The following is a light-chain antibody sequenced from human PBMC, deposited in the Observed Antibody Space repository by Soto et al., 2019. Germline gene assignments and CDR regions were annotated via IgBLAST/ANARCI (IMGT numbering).Light chain of an antibody. V-gene: IGLV2-11*01. Sequence: QSALTQPRSVSGSPGQSVTISCTGTSSDVGGYNYVSWYQQYPGKAPKFMIYDVNKRPSGVPDRVSGSKSGNTASLTISGLQAEDEADYYCCSYTGSYTWVFGGGTKLTVL. CDR1: SSDVGGYNY. CDR3: CSYTGSYTWV. J-gene: IGLJ3*02. CDR2: DVN.